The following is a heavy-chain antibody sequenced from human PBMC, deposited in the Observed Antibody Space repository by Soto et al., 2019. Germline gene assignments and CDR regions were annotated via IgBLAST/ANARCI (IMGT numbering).Heavy chain of an antibody. CDR3: ARDSSGWYGRVGYGMDV. CDR1: GFTFSSYS. D-gene: IGHD6-19*01. CDR2: ISSSSSYI. V-gene: IGHV3-21*01. J-gene: IGHJ6*02. Sequence: GGALRLSCAASGFTFSSYSMNWVRQAPGNGLEWVSSISSSSSYIYYADSVKGRFTISRDNAKNSLYLQMNSLRAEDTAVYYCARDSSGWYGRVGYGMDVWGQGTTVTVSS.